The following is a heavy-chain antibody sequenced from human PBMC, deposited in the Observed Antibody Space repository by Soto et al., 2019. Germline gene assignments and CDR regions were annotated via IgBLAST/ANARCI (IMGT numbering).Heavy chain of an antibody. CDR1: GFSLTDTGAT. D-gene: IGHD3-9*01. CDR2: IYWYDDK. CDR3: AHSNFEILTGPFDS. Sequence: QITLKESGPTLVQPTQTLTLTCTFSGFSLTDTGATVGWNRQAPGKGLEWLALIYWYDDKRYNPSLKNRLTIAKDTSRNQVILTLSNVGPVDTATYYCAHSNFEILTGPFDSGGPGTLVTVSS. V-gene: IGHV2-5*01. J-gene: IGHJ5*01.